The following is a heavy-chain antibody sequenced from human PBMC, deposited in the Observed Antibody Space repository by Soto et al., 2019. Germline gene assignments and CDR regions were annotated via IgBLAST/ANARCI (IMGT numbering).Heavy chain of an antibody. CDR1: GGTFSSYA. V-gene: IGHV1-69*13. J-gene: IGHJ6*02. Sequence: SVKVSCKASGGTFSSYAISWVRQAPGQGLEWMGGIIPIFGTANYAQKFQGRVTITADESTSTAYMELSSLRSEDTAVYYCARGYGWHYDSSGYYLDVWGQGTTVTVSS. CDR3: ARGYGWHYDSSGYYLDV. CDR2: IIPIFGTA. D-gene: IGHD3-22*01.